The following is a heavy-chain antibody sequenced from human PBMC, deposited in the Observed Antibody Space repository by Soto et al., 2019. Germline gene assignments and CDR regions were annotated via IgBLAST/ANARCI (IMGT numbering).Heavy chain of an antibody. Sequence: ASVEVSCEASGDAFASCGSSWVRQAPGQGLEWMGWISAYNGNTNYAQKLQGRVTMTTDTSTSTAYMELRSLRSDDTAVYYCARDKFDLFDYIWGRYRPSTLAYWGQGTLVPVSS. V-gene: IGHV1-18*01. CDR3: ARDKFDLFDYIWGRYRPSTLAY. CDR1: GDAFASCG. D-gene: IGHD3-16*02. CDR2: ISAYNGNT. J-gene: IGHJ4*02.